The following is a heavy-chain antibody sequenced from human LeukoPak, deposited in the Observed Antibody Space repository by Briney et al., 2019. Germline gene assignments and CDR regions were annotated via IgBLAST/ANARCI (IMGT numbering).Heavy chain of an antibody. Sequence: GGSLRLSCAASGFTFTNYDMHWVRQATGKGLEWVSAIGTAGDTYYPGSVRGRFTVSRGNAKNSLYLQMNSLTAGDTAVYYCARGANTLFDYWGQGILVTVSS. CDR1: GFTFTNYD. CDR3: ARGANTLFDY. D-gene: IGHD1-26*01. CDR2: IGTAGDT. J-gene: IGHJ4*02. V-gene: IGHV3-13*04.